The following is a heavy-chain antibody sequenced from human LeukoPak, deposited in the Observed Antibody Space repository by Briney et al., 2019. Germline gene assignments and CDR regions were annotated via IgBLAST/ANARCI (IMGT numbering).Heavy chain of an antibody. CDR1: GYTFTSYD. CDR2: MSPNSGNT. Sequence: ASVTVSFTASGYTFTSYDINWVRQATGQGLEWMGWMSPNSGNTGYAQKFQGRVTMTRNTSISTAYMELSSLRSEDTAVYYCAATYYYDSSGFGWFDPWGQGTLVTVSS. V-gene: IGHV1-8*01. J-gene: IGHJ5*02. CDR3: AATYYYDSSGFGWFDP. D-gene: IGHD3-22*01.